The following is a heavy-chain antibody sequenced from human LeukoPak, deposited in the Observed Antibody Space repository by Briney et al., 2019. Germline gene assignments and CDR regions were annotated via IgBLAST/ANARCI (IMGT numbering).Heavy chain of an antibody. CDR2: IIPIFGTA. V-gene: IGHV1-69*05. J-gene: IGHJ4*02. CDR3: AIQYCTNGVCYGFDY. Sequence: GASVKVSCKASGGTFSSYAISWVRQAPGQGLEWMGGIIPIFGTANYAQKFQGRATITTDESTSTAYMELSSLRSEDTAVYYCAIQYCTNGVCYGFDYWGQGTLVTVSS. D-gene: IGHD2-8*01. CDR1: GGTFSSYA.